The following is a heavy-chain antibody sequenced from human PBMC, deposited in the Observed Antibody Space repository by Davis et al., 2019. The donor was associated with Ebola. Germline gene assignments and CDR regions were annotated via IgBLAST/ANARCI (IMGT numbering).Heavy chain of an antibody. CDR1: GGSISRHY. V-gene: IGHV4-59*11. CDR3: ARGYNWNRYYYYYYGMDV. D-gene: IGHD1-20*01. Sequence: SETLSLTCTVSGGSISRHYWSWIRQPPGKGLEWIGYIYYSGSTYYNPSLKSRVTMSVDTSKNQFSLKLSSVTAADTAVYYCARGYNWNRYYYYYYGMDVWGQGTTVTVSS. CDR2: IYYSGST. J-gene: IGHJ6*02.